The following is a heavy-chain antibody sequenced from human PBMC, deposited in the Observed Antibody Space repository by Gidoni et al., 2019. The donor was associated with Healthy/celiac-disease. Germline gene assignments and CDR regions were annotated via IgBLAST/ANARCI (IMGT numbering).Heavy chain of an antibody. D-gene: IGHD4-17*01. CDR2: IDWDDDK. J-gene: IGHJ4*02. Sequence: QVTLRQSGPALVNPTPTLTLTCTFSGFSLSTSGMCVSWIRQPPGKALKWLARIDWDDDKYYSTSLKTRLTISKNNSKNQVVITMTNMDPVDTATYYCARISDYGDGNYFDYWGQGTLVTVSS. CDR3: ARISDYGDGNYFDY. V-gene: IGHV2-70*15. CDR1: GFSLSTSGMC.